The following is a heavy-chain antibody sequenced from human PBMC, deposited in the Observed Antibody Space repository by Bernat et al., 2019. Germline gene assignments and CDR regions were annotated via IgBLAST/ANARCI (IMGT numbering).Heavy chain of an antibody. J-gene: IGHJ3*02. V-gene: IGHV4-59*01. Sequence: QLQLQESGSGLVKPSQTLSLTCAVSGGSISSYYWSWIRQPPGKGLEWIGYIYYSGSTNYNPSLKSLVTISVDTSKNQFSLKLSSVTAADTAVYYCARDFHAYYDFWSGYYNRHDAFDIWGQGTMVTVSS. CDR1: GGSISSYY. CDR3: ARDFHAYYDFWSGYYNRHDAFDI. CDR2: IYYSGST. D-gene: IGHD3-3*01.